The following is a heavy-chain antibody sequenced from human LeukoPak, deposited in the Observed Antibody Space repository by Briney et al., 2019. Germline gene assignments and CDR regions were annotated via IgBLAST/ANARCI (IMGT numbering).Heavy chain of an antibody. CDR1: GGSFSGYY. Sequence: SETLSLTCAVYGGSFSGYYWSWIRQPPGKGLEWIGEINHSGSTNYNPSLKSRVTISVDTSKNQFSLKLSSVTAADTAVYYCARKYASGNYFDFYYYNMDVWGQGTTVTVSS. V-gene: IGHV4-34*01. CDR2: INHSGST. J-gene: IGHJ6*02. D-gene: IGHD3-10*01. CDR3: ARKYASGNYFDFYYYNMDV.